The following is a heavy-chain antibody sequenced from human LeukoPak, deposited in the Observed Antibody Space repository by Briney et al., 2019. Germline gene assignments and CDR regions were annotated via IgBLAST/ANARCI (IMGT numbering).Heavy chain of an antibody. CDR3: ARVGTNHEDY. Sequence: ASVKVSCKASGYTFTGYYMHWVRQAPGQGLEWMGWINPSGGSTSYAKKFQGRVTMTRDTSTSTVYMELSSLRSEDTAVYYCARVGTNHEDYWGQGTLVTVSS. CDR1: GYTFTGYY. J-gene: IGHJ4*02. D-gene: IGHD1-26*01. CDR2: INPSGGST. V-gene: IGHV1-46*01.